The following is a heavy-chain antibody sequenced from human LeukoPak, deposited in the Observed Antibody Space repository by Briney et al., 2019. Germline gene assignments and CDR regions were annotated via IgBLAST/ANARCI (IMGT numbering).Heavy chain of an antibody. CDR3: TRDRGVYNWFDP. V-gene: IGHV3-73*01. CDR1: GFGFSGSA. CDR2: IDKRDNFYAT. J-gene: IGHJ5*02. D-gene: IGHD2-8*01. Sequence: GGSLRLSCVASGFGFSGSAVHWVRQSSGKGLEWVGHIDKRDNFYATSYAESVQGRFTISRDDSRDAAFLHMDSLKTEDTALYYCTRDRGVYNWFDPWGQGTLVTVSS.